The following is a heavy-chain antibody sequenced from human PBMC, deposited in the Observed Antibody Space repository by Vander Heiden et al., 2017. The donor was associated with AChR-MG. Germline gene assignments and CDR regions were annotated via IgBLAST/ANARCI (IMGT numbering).Heavy chain of an antibody. V-gene: IGHV3-33*01. Sequence: QVQLVESGGGVVQPGRSLRLSCAASGFTFSSYGMHWVRQAPGKGLEWVAVIWYDGSNKYYADSVKGRFTTSRDNSKNTLYLQMNSLRAEDTAVYYCARDVAVAVPGWFDPWGQGTLVTVSS. CDR2: IWYDGSNK. D-gene: IGHD6-19*01. CDR3: ARDVAVAVPGWFDP. J-gene: IGHJ5*02. CDR1: GFTFSSYG.